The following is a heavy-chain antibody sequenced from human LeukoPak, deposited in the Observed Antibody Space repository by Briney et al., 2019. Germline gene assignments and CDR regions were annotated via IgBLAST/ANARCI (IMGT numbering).Heavy chain of an antibody. CDR3: ARDLGYYYYMDV. V-gene: IGHV3-7*01. CDR2: IRQDGNVK. J-gene: IGHJ6*03. CDR1: EFIFNSHW. D-gene: IGHD7-27*01. Sequence: GESLRLSCAASEFIFNSHWMTWVRQAPGKGLQWVASIRQDGNVKYYVDSVQGRFTISRDNSKNTLYLQMNSLRAEDTAVYYCARDLGYYYYMDVWGKGTTVTVSS.